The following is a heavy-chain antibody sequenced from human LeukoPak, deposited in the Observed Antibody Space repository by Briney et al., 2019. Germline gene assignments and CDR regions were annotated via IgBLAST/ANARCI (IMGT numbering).Heavy chain of an antibody. J-gene: IGHJ4*02. CDR1: GDSISRGGDY. V-gene: IGHV4-31*03. Sequence: SQTLSLTCSVSGDSISRGGDYWTWIRQHPEKGLEWIGYISGSGSTYYSPSLRSRVTVSADTSKNQFSLKLTSVTAAGTAVFYCARVPIIRGVIADWGQGTLVSVSS. CDR2: ISGSGST. D-gene: IGHD3-10*01. CDR3: ARVPIIRGVIAD.